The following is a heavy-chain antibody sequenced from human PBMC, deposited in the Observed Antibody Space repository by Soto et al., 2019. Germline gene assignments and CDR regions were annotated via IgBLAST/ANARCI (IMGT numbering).Heavy chain of an antibody. CDR2: ITIYNGNT. CDR3: ARVLLTGYYEGRDYYGMDV. J-gene: IGHJ6*02. D-gene: IGHD3-9*01. V-gene: IGHV1-18*01. Sequence: QVQLVQSGGEVKKPGASVKVSCKASGYTFTSYGISWVRQAPGQGLEWMGWITIYNGNTNYAQILQGRVTMTTDTSMSTAYMELRSLRSDDTAVYYCARVLLTGYYEGRDYYGMDVWGQGTTVTVSS. CDR1: GYTFTSYG.